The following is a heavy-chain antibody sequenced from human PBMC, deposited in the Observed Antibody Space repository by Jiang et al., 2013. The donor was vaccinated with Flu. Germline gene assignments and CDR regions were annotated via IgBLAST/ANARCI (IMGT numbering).Heavy chain of an antibody. CDR1: GFSLSTPGMC. CDR2: LVGMML. CDR3: ARIAAGRGGLETLSLTCTVSGGSITDYY. Sequence: KPTQTLTLTCTFSGFSLSTPGMCVSWIRQPPGRSWSGLHSLVGMMLSITVHLSKPRLTISKDTSKNQVVFTMTNMNPVDTATYYCARIAAGRGGLETLSLTCTVSGGSITDYYW. V-gene: IGHV2-70*01. J-gene: IGHJ4*01. D-gene: IGHD2-8*02.